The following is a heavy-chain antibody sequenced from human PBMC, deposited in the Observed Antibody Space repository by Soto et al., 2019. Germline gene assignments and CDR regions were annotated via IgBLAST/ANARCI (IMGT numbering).Heavy chain of an antibody. CDR2: IYPSDSDT. CDR1: GYTFTIYW. V-gene: IGHV5-51*01. Sequence: GESLKISCQVSGYTFTIYWIGWVRQMPGKGLEWMGIIYPSDSDTRYSPSFQGQVTISADQSINTAYLQWDSLKASDTTIYYCARPANTVADHFDLWGQGTPVTVSS. D-gene: IGHD4-17*01. CDR3: ARPANTVADHFDL. J-gene: IGHJ4*02.